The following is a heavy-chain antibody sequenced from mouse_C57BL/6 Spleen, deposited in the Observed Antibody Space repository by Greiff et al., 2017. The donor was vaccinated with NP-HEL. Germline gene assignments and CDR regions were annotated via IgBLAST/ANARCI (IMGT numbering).Heavy chain of an antibody. CDR1: GFNIKDYY. V-gene: IGHV14-2*01. Sequence: EVQLQQSGAELVKPGASVKLSCTASGFNIKDYYMHWVKQRTEQGLEWIGRIDPEDGETKYAPNFQGKATITADTSSNTAYLQLSSLTSEDTAVYYCASGGYYPNYYAMDYWGQGTSVTVSS. D-gene: IGHD2-3*01. CDR3: ASGGYYPNYYAMDY. J-gene: IGHJ4*01. CDR2: IDPEDGET.